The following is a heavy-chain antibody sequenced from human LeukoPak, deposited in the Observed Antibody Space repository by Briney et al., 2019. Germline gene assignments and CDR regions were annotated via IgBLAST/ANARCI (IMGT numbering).Heavy chain of an antibody. Sequence: SETLSLTCAVFGGSFSGYYWSWIRQPPGKGLEWIGEINHSGSTNYNPSLKSRVTISVDTSKNQFSLKLSSVTAADTAVYYCARGGGCYYMDVWGKGTTVTVSS. CDR1: GGSFSGYY. CDR3: ARGGGCYYMDV. V-gene: IGHV4-34*01. D-gene: IGHD3-16*01. CDR2: INHSGST. J-gene: IGHJ6*03.